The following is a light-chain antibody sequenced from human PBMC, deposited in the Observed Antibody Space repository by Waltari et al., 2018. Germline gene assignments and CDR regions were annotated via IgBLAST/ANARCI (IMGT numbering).Light chain of an antibody. CDR1: Y. Sequence: YAYWYQQKPGQAPVVVIFQDSQRPSGIPERFSGSSSGTTATLTISGVQAEDEADYHCQSADSTNTYVIFGGGTKLTVL. CDR3: QSADSTNTYVI. CDR2: QDS. V-gene: IGLV3-25*03. J-gene: IGLJ2*01.